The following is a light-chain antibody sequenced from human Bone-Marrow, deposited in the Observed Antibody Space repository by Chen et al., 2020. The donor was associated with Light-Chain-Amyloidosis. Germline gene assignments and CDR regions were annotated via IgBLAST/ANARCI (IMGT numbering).Light chain of an antibody. CDR2: RDT. Sequence: SYELTQPPSVSVSPGQTARITCSGEDLPTKYAYWYQQKPGQAPVLVIPRDTERPSGISERFSGSSAGTTATLTINGVQAEDEADYHCQSGDSSGTYEVIFGGGTKLTVL. CDR1: DLPTKY. CDR3: QSGDSSGTYEVI. J-gene: IGLJ2*01. V-gene: IGLV3-25*03.